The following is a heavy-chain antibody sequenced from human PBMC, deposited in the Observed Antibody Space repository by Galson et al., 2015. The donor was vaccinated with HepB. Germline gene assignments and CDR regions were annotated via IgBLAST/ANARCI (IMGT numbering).Heavy chain of an antibody. CDR1: GYTFTSYA. Sequence: SVKVSCKASGYTFTSYAMHWVRQAPGQRLEWMGWINAGNGNTKYSQKFQGRVTITRDTSASTAYMELSSLRSEDTAVYYCARDLKGPPYYYDSSGYWEYFQHWGQGTLVTVSS. CDR2: INAGNGNT. CDR3: ARDLKGPPYYYDSSGYWEYFQH. V-gene: IGHV1-3*01. D-gene: IGHD3-22*01. J-gene: IGHJ1*01.